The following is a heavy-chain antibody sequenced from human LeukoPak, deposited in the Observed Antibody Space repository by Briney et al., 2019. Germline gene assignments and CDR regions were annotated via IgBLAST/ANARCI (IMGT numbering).Heavy chain of an antibody. V-gene: IGHV1-18*01. Sequence: ASVKVSCKASGYTFTSYGISWVRQAPGQGLEWMGWISAYNGNTNYAQKLQGRATMTTDTSTSTAYMELRSLRSDDTAVYYCARVDGDYRYYYYGMDVWGQGTTVTVSS. CDR2: ISAYNGNT. CDR1: GYTFTSYG. D-gene: IGHD4-17*01. CDR3: ARVDGDYRYYYYGMDV. J-gene: IGHJ6*02.